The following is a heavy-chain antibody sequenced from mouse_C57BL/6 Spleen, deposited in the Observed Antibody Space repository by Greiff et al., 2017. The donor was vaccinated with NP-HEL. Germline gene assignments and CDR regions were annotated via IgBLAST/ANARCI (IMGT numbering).Heavy chain of an antibody. CDR1: GYSITSGYD. Sequence: EVMLVESGPGMVKPSQSLSLTCTVTGYSITSGYDWHWIRHFPGNKLEWMGYISYSGSTNYNPSLKSRISITHDTSKNHFFLKLNSVTTEDTATYYCARGDDGYYYFDYWGQGTTLTVSS. CDR2: ISYSGST. D-gene: IGHD2-3*01. J-gene: IGHJ2*01. CDR3: ARGDDGYYYFDY. V-gene: IGHV3-1*01.